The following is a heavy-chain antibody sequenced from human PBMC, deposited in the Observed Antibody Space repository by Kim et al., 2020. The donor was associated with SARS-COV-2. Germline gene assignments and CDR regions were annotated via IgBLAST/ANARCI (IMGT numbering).Heavy chain of an antibody. CDR1: GFTFSSYS. J-gene: IGHJ3*02. CDR2: ISSSSSYI. D-gene: IGHD1-20*01. Sequence: GGSLRLSCAASGFTFSSYSMNWVRQAPGKGLEWVSSISSSSSYIYYADSVKGRFTISRDNAKNSLYLQMNSLRAEDTAVYYCARDGYNWNDEGEGVAFDIWGQGTMVTVSS. CDR3: ARDGYNWNDEGEGVAFDI. V-gene: IGHV3-21*01.